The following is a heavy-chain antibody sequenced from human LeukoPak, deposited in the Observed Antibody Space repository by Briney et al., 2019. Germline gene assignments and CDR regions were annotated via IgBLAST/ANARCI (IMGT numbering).Heavy chain of an antibody. CDR3: ARDDKNGMATVDY. Sequence: PGGSLRLSCAGSGFTFSNYTMNWGRQVAGKGLQWISSIYSGSTYIYYADSLKGRFTISRDDAKNSLYLQMNSLRAEDTAVYYCARDDKNGMATVDYWGQGTLVTVSS. V-gene: IGHV3-21*01. CDR2: IYSGSTYI. CDR1: GFTFSNYT. D-gene: IGHD5-24*01. J-gene: IGHJ4*02.